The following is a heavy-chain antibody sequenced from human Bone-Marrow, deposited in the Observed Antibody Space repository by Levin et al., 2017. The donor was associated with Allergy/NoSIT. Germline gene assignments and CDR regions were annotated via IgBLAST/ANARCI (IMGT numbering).Heavy chain of an antibody. D-gene: IGHD1-26*01. J-gene: IGHJ3*02. Sequence: GESLKISCAGSGFTFSRHGMHWVRQSPGKGLEWVAVLWFDSSNEYYGDSVRGRFTISRDNSKNTLFLEMNSLRAEDTAVYRCAREDNVGAFEIWGQGTMVSVSS. CDR3: AREDNVGAFEI. CDR1: GFTFSRHG. CDR2: LWFDSSNE. V-gene: IGHV3-33*01.